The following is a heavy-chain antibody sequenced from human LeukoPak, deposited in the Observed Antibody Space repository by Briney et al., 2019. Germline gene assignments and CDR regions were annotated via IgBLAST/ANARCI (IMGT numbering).Heavy chain of an antibody. CDR1: GYSFRDYW. J-gene: IGHJ4*02. CDR3: ARGGFHHGFDF. CDR2: IDPKTGNQ. D-gene: IGHD2-8*01. V-gene: IGHV1-2*02. Sequence: GASVKASCKASGYSFRDYWMHWVRQAPGQGLEWMGWIDPKTGNQNYAQKFQGRVTMTSDTSITTFYMELSRLTSDDTAVYYCARGGFHHGFDFWGQGTVVTVSS.